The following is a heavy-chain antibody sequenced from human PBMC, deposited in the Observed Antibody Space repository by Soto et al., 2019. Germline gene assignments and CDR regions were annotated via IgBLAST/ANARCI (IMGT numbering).Heavy chain of an antibody. CDR2: IYYSGST. CDR3: ARQGIVVVPAAIPHYYYYYGMDV. CDR1: GGSISSSSYY. D-gene: IGHD2-2*02. J-gene: IGHJ6*02. Sequence: PSETLSLTCTVSGGSISSSSYYWGWIRQPPGKGLEWIGSIYYSGSTYYNPSLKSRVTISVDTSKNQFSLKLSSVTAADTAVYYCARQGIVVVPAAIPHYYYYYGMDVWGQGTTVTVSS. V-gene: IGHV4-39*01.